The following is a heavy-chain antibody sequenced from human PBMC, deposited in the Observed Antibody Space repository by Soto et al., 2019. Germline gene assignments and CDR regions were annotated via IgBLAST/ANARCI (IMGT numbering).Heavy chain of an antibody. D-gene: IGHD3-9*01. Sequence: SETLSLTCTVSGGSISSSSYYWGWIRQPPGKGMEWIGSIYYSGSTYYNPSLKSRVTISVDTSKNQFSLKLSSVTAADTAVYYCARQARGRRYFDWSLYYFDYWGQGTLVTVSS. CDR2: IYYSGST. J-gene: IGHJ4*02. CDR1: GGSISSSSYY. V-gene: IGHV4-39*01. CDR3: ARQARGRRYFDWSLYYFDY.